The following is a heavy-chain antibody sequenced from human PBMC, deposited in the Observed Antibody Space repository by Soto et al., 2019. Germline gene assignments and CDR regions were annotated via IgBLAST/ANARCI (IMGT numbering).Heavy chain of an antibody. CDR2: IIPIFGTA. D-gene: IGHD1-7*01. V-gene: IGHV1-69*13. CDR3: ARKARNYEFYFDY. CDR1: GGTFSSYA. Sequence: SVKVSCKASGGTFSSYAISWVRQAPGQGLEWMGGIIPIFGTANYAQKFQGRVTITADESTSTAYMELSSLRSEDTAVYYCARKARNYEFYFDYWGQGTLVTVSS. J-gene: IGHJ4*02.